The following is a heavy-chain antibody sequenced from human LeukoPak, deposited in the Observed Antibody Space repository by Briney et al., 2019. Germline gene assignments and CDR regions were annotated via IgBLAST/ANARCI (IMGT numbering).Heavy chain of an antibody. V-gene: IGHV4-39*01. CDR3: ARHNAPPRVGFDF. Sequence: SDTVSLTCSVSGDSVRNDFYYWGWIRHPPGKGLEWVACLSHAGNTWYNPSLESRLSISVDTSKNQFSLTFSSVTAADTSLYWCARHNAPPRVGFDFWGQGILVTVSS. CDR2: LSHAGNT. D-gene: IGHD3-10*01. CDR1: GDSVRNDFYY. J-gene: IGHJ4*02.